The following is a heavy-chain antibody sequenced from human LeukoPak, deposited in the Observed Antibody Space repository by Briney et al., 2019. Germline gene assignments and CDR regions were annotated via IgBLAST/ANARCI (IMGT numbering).Heavy chain of an antibody. V-gene: IGHV3-48*02. CDR3: ARYQYSSGRIFDY. CDR2: IDSSSGTI. CDR1: GFTFSDYS. D-gene: IGHD6-19*01. J-gene: IGHJ4*02. Sequence: GGSLRLSCAASGFTFSDYSMNWVRQAPGKGLQWVSFIDSSSGTIYYADSVKGRFTISRDNAKNSLYLQMNSLRDEDTAVYYCARYQYSSGRIFDYWGQGTLVTVSS.